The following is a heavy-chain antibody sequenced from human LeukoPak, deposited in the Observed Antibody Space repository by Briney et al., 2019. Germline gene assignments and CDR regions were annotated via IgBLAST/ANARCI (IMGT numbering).Heavy chain of an antibody. V-gene: IGHV1-8*01. J-gene: IGHJ3*02. D-gene: IGHD3-22*01. CDR2: MNPNSGNT. CDR1: GYTFTSYD. Sequence: ASVKVSCKASGYTFTSYDINWVRQATGQGLEWMGWMNPNSGNTGYAQKFQGRVTMTRNTSISTAYMELSSLRSEDTAVYYCARDVGGITMILLAGAFDIWGQGIMVTVSS. CDR3: ARDVGGITMILLAGAFDI.